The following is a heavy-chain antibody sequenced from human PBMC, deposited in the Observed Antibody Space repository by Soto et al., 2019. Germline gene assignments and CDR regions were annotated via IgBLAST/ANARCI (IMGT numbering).Heavy chain of an antibody. CDR1: GYSFANYW. D-gene: IGHD3-10*01. CDR2: IYPGDSHS. Sequence: GESLQISCKGSGYSFANYWIGWVRQMPGKGLEWMGIIYPGDSHSRYSPSFEGQVTISADKSISTAYLQWNSLKASDTTIYYCARHGRGSAISWFDPWGQGTLVTVSS. V-gene: IGHV5-51*01. J-gene: IGHJ5*02. CDR3: ARHGRGSAISWFDP.